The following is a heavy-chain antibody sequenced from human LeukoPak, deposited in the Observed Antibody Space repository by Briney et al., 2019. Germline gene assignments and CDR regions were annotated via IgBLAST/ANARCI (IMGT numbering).Heavy chain of an antibody. Sequence: GGSLRLSCAASGFTFSSYAMHWVRQAPGKGLEWVAVISYDGSNKYYADSGKGRFTISRDNSKNTLYLQMNSLRAEDTAVYYCARDQGVTTYFDYWGQGTLVTVSS. CDR2: ISYDGSNK. D-gene: IGHD4-17*01. V-gene: IGHV3-30*04. J-gene: IGHJ4*02. CDR3: ARDQGVTTYFDY. CDR1: GFTFSSYA.